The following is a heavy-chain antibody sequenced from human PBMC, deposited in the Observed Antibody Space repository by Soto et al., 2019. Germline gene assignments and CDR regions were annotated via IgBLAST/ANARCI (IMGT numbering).Heavy chain of an antibody. CDR3: ASLYDSSGFRRVYYFDY. V-gene: IGHV4-31*03. J-gene: IGHJ4*02. CDR2: IYYSGST. Sequence: SETLSLTCTVSGGSISSGGYYWSWIRQHPGKGLEWIGYIYYSGSTYYNPSLKSRVTISVDTSKNQFSLKLSSVTAADTAVYYCASLYDSSGFRRVYYFDYWGQGTLVTVSS. CDR1: GGSISSGGYY. D-gene: IGHD3-22*01.